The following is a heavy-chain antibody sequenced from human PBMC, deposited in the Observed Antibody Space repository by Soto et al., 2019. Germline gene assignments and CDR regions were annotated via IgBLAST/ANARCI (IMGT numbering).Heavy chain of an antibody. Sequence: QVHLVQSGAEVKKPGASVKVSCKGSGYGFTTYGITCVRQAPGQGLEWMAWISAHNGNTNYAQKLQGRVTVTRDTSTNTASMEQRTLRSDDKDVYYCARGRYGDYWGQGALVTVSS. CDR1: GYGFTTYG. CDR2: ISAHNGNT. D-gene: IGHD1-1*01. CDR3: ARGRYGDY. V-gene: IGHV1-18*01. J-gene: IGHJ4*02.